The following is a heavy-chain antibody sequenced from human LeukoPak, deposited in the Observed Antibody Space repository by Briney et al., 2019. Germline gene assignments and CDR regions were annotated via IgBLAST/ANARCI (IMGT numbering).Heavy chain of an antibody. V-gene: IGHV4-34*01. CDR3: ARSAAPAPMDV. J-gene: IGHJ6*04. D-gene: IGHD6-6*01. CDR2: INHSGST. Sequence: PSETLSLTCAVYGGSFSGYYWSWIRQPPGKGLEWIGEINHSGSTNYNPSLKSRVTISVDTSKNQFSLKLSSVTAADTAVYYCARSAAPAPMDVWGKGTTVTVSS. CDR1: GGSFSGYY.